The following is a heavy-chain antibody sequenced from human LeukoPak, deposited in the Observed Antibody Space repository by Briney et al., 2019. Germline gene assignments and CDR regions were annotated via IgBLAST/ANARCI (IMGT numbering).Heavy chain of an antibody. CDR1: GYTFTSYG. Sequence: ASVKVSCKASGYTFTSYGIRWVRQAPRQGREGMGWISAYNGNTNYAQKLQGRVNMTTDTSTSTAYMELRSLRSDDTAVYYCARGGWYSGSYPYYFDYWGQGTLVSVSS. CDR3: ARGGWYSGSYPYYFDY. D-gene: IGHD1-26*01. CDR2: ISAYNGNT. V-gene: IGHV1-18*01. J-gene: IGHJ4*02.